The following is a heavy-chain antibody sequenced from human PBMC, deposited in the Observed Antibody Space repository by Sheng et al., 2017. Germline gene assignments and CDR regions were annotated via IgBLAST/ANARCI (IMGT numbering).Heavy chain of an antibody. V-gene: IGHV1-69*01. CDR1: GGTFSSYA. J-gene: IGHJ2*01. Sequence: QVQLVQSGAEVKKPGSSVKVSCKASGGTFSSYAISWVRQAPGQGLEWMGGIIPIFGTANYAQKFQGRVTITADESTSTAYMELSSLRSEDTAVYYCARDLGDYPLYSYWYFDLWGRGTLVTVSS. CDR2: IIPIFGTA. D-gene: IGHD4-17*01. CDR3: ARDLGDYPLYSYWYFDL.